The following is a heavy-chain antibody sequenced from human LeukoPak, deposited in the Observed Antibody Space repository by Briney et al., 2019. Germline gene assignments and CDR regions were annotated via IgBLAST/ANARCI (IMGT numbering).Heavy chain of an antibody. CDR3: ARAPIYDTSVYYPDRNFDY. Sequence: ASVKVSCKTSGYTFTNYGVNWVRQAPGQGLEWMGWISAHNGITNYAQNLQGRVTMTTDTSTSTAYIELRSLRSGDTAVYYCARAPIYDTSVYYPDRNFDYWGQGTLVTVSS. CDR2: ISAHNGIT. J-gene: IGHJ4*02. V-gene: IGHV1-18*01. D-gene: IGHD3-22*01. CDR1: GYTFTNYG.